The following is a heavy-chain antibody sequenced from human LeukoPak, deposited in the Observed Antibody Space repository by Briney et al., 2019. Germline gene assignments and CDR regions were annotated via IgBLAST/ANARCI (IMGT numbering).Heavy chain of an antibody. CDR3: ARAYYYGSGSYIAAFDY. CDR2: IYHNGNT. V-gene: IGHV4-61*02. J-gene: IGHJ4*02. CDR1: GGSINSGSYY. Sequence: PSQTLSLTCTVSGGSINSGSYYWSWIRQPAGKELEWIGRIYHNGNTDYNPSLKSRVTISVDTSKNQFSLKLSSVTAADTAVFYCARAYYYGSGSYIAAFDYWGQGTLVTVSS. D-gene: IGHD3-10*01.